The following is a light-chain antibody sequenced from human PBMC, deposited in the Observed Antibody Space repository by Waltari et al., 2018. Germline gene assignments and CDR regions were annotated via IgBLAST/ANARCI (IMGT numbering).Light chain of an antibody. CDR3: QQRANWPPYT. CDR1: QSLRTS. J-gene: IGKJ2*01. V-gene: IGKV3-11*01. Sequence: EIVLTQSPATLAWSPGERATLSCRASQSLRTSLAWYQQKPGQAPRLLFYPASNRATGIPARFGASGSGTDFPLTISSLEPEDFAVYYCQQRANWPPYTFGPGTRLEMK. CDR2: PAS.